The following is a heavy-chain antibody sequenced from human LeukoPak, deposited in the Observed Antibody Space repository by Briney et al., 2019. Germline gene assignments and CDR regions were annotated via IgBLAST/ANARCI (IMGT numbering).Heavy chain of an antibody. J-gene: IGHJ4*02. D-gene: IGHD3-22*01. Sequence: GGSLRLSCAGSGYSFRSHSMNWVRQAPGKGLEWVSSISSISHYIYYADSVKGRFTTSRDNAKNSLYLQMNSLRAEDTALYYCTRDYYDSSGLPFDYWGQGTLVTVSS. CDR1: GYSFRSHS. CDR2: ISSISHYI. V-gene: IGHV3-21*01. CDR3: TRDYYDSSGLPFDY.